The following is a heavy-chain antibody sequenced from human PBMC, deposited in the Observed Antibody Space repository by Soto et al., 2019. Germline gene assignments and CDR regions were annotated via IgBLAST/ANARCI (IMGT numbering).Heavy chain of an antibody. J-gene: IGHJ4*02. D-gene: IGHD6-19*01. Sequence: GGSLRLSCAASGFTVSSNYMSWVRQAPGKGLEWVSVIYSGGSTYYADSVKGRFTISRDNSKNTLYLQMNSLRAEDTAVYYCARDHAVAGGLAYWGQGTLVTVSS. CDR2: IYSGGST. CDR1: GFTVSSNY. CDR3: ARDHAVAGGLAY. V-gene: IGHV3-66*01.